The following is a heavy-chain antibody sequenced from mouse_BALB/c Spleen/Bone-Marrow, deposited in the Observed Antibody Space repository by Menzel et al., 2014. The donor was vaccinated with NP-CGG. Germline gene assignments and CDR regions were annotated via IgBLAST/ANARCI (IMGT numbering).Heavy chain of an antibody. CDR1: GFTFSSYP. CDR2: IISGSST. CDR3: ARGRTRGYTMDY. J-gene: IGHJ4*01. Sequence: EVQVVESGGGLVEPGVSLKLSCAASGFTFSSYPMPWVRQTPEKRLEGVASIISGSSTDYPAREKRRFTISRGNSRNILYLQMSSLRSEDTAMYYCARGRTRGYTMDYWGQGTSVTVSS. V-gene: IGHV5-6-5*01.